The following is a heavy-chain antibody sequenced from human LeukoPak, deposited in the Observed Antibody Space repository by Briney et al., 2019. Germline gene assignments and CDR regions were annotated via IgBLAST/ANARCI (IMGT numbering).Heavy chain of an antibody. V-gene: IGHV3-9*01. CDR1: GFTFDDYT. D-gene: IGHD6-19*01. CDR2: TNCVTYIK. CDR3: GSVVLGGSCVDCPVADDYVL. J-gene: IGHJ3*01. Sequence: GGSLRLSCVASGFTFDDYTMHWVRQAPGKGLEWVSCTNCVTYIKYYADAVKGRFTISRQNAKNSLFLQMNSLRPEDTAVYYCGSVVLGGSCVDCPVADDYVLWGKGTLVIVS.